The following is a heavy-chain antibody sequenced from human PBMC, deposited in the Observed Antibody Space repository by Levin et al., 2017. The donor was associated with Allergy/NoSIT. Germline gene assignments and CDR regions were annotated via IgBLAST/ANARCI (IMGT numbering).Heavy chain of an antibody. V-gene: IGHV1-69*04. Sequence: SVKVSCKASGGSFSRYAINWVRQAPGQGLEWMGRIIPLLGKTNYAQKFQGRVTITAEKSTSVVYMEVSSLRSEDTAVYYCARMGDFSYFDYWGQGTLVTVSS. D-gene: IGHD2-21*02. CDR3: ARMGDFSYFDY. CDR2: IIPLLGKT. J-gene: IGHJ4*02. CDR1: GGSFSRYA.